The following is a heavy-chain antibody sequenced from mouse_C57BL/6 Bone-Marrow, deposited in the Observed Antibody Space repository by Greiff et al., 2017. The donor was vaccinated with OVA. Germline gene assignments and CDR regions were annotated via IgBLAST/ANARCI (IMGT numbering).Heavy chain of an antibody. CDR3: ARSDYDWAMDY. J-gene: IGHJ4*01. CDR1: GYTFTSYW. Sequence: QVQLQQPGAELVRPGTSVKLSCKASGYTFTSYWMHWVNQRPGQGLEWIGVIDPSDSYTNYNQKFKGKATLTVDTSSSTAYMQLSSLTSEDSAVYYCARSDYDWAMDYWGQGTSVTVSS. D-gene: IGHD2-4*01. CDR2: IDPSDSYT. V-gene: IGHV1-59*01.